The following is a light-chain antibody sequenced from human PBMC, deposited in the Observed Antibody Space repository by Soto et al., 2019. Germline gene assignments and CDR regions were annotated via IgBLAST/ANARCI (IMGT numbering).Light chain of an antibody. V-gene: IGLV2-23*01. Sequence: QSALTQPASVSGSPGQSITISCSGTSGDVGSYNLVSWYQQIPGKAPKLVIYEGYKRPSGVSHRFSASKSGKTASLTISGLQDEDEASYYCSSYADTWVFGGGTKLTVL. CDR2: EGY. J-gene: IGLJ3*02. CDR1: SGDVGSYNL. CDR3: SSYADTWV.